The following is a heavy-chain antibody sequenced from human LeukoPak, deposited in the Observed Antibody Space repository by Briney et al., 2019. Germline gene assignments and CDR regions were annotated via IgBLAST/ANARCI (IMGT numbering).Heavy chain of an antibody. V-gene: IGHV1-2*02. CDR2: INPNSGGT. Sequence: ASVKVSCKASGYTFTGYYMHWVRQAPGQGLEWKGWINPNSGGTNYAQKFQGRVTMTRDTSISTAYMELSRLRSDDTAVYYCARESYSSSWYGHYFDYWGQGTLVTVSS. D-gene: IGHD6-13*01. J-gene: IGHJ4*02. CDR3: ARESYSSSWYGHYFDY. CDR1: GYTFTGYY.